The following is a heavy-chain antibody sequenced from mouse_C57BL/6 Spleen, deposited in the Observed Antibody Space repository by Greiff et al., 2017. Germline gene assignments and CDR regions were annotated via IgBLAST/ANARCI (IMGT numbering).Heavy chain of an antibody. Sequence: EVKLVESGPELVKPGASVKISCKASGYSFTDYNMNWVKQSNGKSLEWIGVINPIYGTTSYNQKFKGKATLTVDQSSSTAYMQLNSLTSEDSAVYYCAREAPFITTVVADWYFDVWGTGTTVTVSS. CDR1: GYSFTDYN. V-gene: IGHV1-39*01. D-gene: IGHD1-1*01. CDR3: AREAPFITTVVADWYFDV. CDR2: INPIYGTT. J-gene: IGHJ1*03.